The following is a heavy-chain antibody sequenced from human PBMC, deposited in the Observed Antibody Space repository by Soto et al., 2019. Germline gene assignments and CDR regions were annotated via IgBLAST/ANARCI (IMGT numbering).Heavy chain of an antibody. CDR3: ASHKTTVTTPPRYYYGMDV. J-gene: IGHJ6*02. D-gene: IGHD4-17*01. Sequence: SVKVSCKASGGTFSSYAISWVRQAPGQRLEWMGGIIPIFGTANYAQKFQGRVTITADESTSTAYMEPSSLRSEDTAVYYCASHKTTVTTPPRYYYGMDVWGQGTTVTVSS. CDR1: GGTFSSYA. CDR2: IIPIFGTA. V-gene: IGHV1-69*13.